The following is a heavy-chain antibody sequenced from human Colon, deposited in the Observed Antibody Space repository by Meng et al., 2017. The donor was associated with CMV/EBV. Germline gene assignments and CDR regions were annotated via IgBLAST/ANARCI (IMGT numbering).Heavy chain of an antibody. D-gene: IGHD2-21*02. J-gene: IGHJ5*02. CDR3: ARGGGLFCKAADCYYPLDL. Sequence: GGSLRLSCAASGFTITNGWMSWVRQAPGRGLEWVGFIRSKGYGGTTEYAASVKGRFTISRDDSKSIAYLQMNSLQTEDTAVYYCARGGGLFCKAADCYYPLDLWGQGTLVTVSS. V-gene: IGHV3-71*01. CDR1: GFTITNGW. CDR2: IRSKGYGGTT.